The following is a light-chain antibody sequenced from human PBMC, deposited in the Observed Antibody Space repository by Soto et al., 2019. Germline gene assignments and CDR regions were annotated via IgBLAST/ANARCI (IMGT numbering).Light chain of an antibody. J-gene: IGKJ1*01. CDR2: GAS. Sequence: ELVFTQSPGNLSLSPGERATLSCRASQIVSSSNLAWYQQKPGQAPRLLSYGASARATGIPARFSGSGSGTEFTLTISSLQSEDFAVYYCQQYNNWPATWTFGQGTKVDIK. CDR3: QQYNNWPATWT. V-gene: IGKV3-15*01. CDR1: QIVSSSN.